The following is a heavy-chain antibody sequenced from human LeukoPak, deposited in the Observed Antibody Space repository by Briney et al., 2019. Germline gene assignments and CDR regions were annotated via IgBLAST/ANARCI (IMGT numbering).Heavy chain of an antibody. V-gene: IGHV3-23*01. CDR2: ISGSGGST. D-gene: IGHD3-10*01. CDR1: GFTLSSYA. CDR3: AKDNAVNYYGSGSYFQA. Sequence: LSGGSLRLSCAASGFTLSSYAMSWVRQAPGKGLEWVSAISGSGGSTYYADSVKGRFTISRDNSKNTLYLQMNSLRAEDTAVYSCAKDNAVNYYGSGSYFQAWGQGTLVTVSS. J-gene: IGHJ1*01.